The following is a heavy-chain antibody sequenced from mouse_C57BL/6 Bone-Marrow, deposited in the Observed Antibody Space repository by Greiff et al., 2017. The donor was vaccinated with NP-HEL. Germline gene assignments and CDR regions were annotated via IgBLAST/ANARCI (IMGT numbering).Heavy chain of an antibody. CDR1: GYTFTDYY. J-gene: IGHJ3*01. CDR2: INPNNGGT. CDR3: ARDDYDRTLFAY. D-gene: IGHD2-4*01. V-gene: IGHV1-26*01. Sequence: EVQLQQSGPELVKPGASVKISCKASGYTFTDYYMNWVKQSHGKSLEWIGDINPNNGGTSYNQKFKGKATLTVDKSSSTAYMELRSLTSEDSAVYYCARDDYDRTLFAYWGQGTLVTVSA.